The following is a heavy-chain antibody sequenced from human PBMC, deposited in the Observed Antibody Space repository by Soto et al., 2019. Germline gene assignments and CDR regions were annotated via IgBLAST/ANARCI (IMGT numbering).Heavy chain of an antibody. CDR3: ARALGDYDAFDI. CDR2: ISSSSSYI. J-gene: IGHJ3*02. CDR1: GFTFSSYS. V-gene: IGHV3-21*01. Sequence: LRLSCAASGFTFSSYSMNWVRQAPGKGLEWVSSISSSSSYIYYADSVKGRFTISRDNAKNSLYLQMNSLRAEDTAVYYCARALGDYDAFDIWGQGTIVTVSS. D-gene: IGHD4-17*01.